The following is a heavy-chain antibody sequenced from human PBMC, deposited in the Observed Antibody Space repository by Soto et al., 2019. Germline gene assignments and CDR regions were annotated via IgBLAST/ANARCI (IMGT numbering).Heavy chain of an antibody. V-gene: IGHV3-30-3*01. CDR3: AREYYYCSWCPGYYYYGLAV. J-gene: IGHJ6*02. D-gene: IGHD3-10*01. CDR2: ISYDGSNK. Sequence: VRLACAASGFTFSSYARHWVRQAPGKGLEWVAVISYDGSNKYYADSVKGRFTISRDNSKNTLYLQMNSLRAEDTAVYYCAREYYYCSWCPGYYYYGLAVRGQRTTVTVSS. CDR1: GFTFSSYA.